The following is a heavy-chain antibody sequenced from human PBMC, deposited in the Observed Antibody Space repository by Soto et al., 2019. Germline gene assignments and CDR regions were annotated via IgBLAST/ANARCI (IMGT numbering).Heavy chain of an antibody. CDR1: GFTVSSHY. J-gene: IGHJ3*01. D-gene: IGHD4-17*01. CDR3: ATPVTRLIAFDL. Sequence: PGGSLRLSCVASGFTVSSHYMTWVRQTPGKGLEWVSIIYASDSTFYADSVKGRFTISRDNSKNTVYLQLNSLRAEDTAVYYCATPVTRLIAFDLCGQGTMVTVSS. CDR2: IYASDST. V-gene: IGHV3-53*01.